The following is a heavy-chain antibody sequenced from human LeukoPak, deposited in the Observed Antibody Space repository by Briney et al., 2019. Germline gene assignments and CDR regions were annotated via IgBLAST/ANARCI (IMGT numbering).Heavy chain of an antibody. D-gene: IGHD2-2*02. J-gene: IGHJ2*01. Sequence: GGSLRLSCAASGFTFSSYDMYWVRQAPGKGLEYVSVIRGNGGSTYYANSVKGRFTISRDNSKNTMYLQMGSMRAVDMAVYYCARGLRDCTSTSCFTYWYFDLWGRGTLVTVSS. CDR2: IRGNGGST. V-gene: IGHV3-64*01. CDR3: ARGLRDCTSTSCFTYWYFDL. CDR1: GFTFSSYD.